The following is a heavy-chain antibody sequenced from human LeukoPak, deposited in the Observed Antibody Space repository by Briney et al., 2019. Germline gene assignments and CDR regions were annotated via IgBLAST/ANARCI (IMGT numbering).Heavy chain of an antibody. Sequence: TGGSLRLSSAAPGFTFSRAWMDWVRQAPGKGLEWVANIKEDGSNKYYGDSVKGRFTISRDNAKNSLYLQMNNLRAEDTAVYFCARDRAYSSFDYWGRGTLVTVSS. J-gene: IGHJ4*02. D-gene: IGHD6-19*01. CDR1: GFTFSRAW. V-gene: IGHV3-7*01. CDR2: IKEDGSNK. CDR3: ARDRAYSSFDY.